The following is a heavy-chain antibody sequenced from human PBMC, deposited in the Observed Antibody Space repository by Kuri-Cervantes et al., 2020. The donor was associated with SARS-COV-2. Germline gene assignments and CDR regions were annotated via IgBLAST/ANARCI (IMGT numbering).Heavy chain of an antibody. CDR3: ARSPSNGDYDGWFDY. D-gene: IGHD4-17*01. CDR1: GYTFTSYY. V-gene: IGHV1-46*01. Sequence: ASAKVSCKAAGYTFTSYYMHWVRQAPGQGLEWMGIISPSGGSTSYAQKFQGRVTMTRDTSTSTVYMELSSLRSEDTAVYYCARSPSNGDYDGWFDYWGQGTLVTVSS. J-gene: IGHJ4*02. CDR2: ISPSGGST.